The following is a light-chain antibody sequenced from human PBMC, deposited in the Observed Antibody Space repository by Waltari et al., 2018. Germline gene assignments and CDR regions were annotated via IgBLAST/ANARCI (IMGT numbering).Light chain of an antibody. J-gene: IGKJ3*01. CDR2: ATS. CDR1: QAISNS. CDR3: QQYRTYPFT. V-gene: IGKV1-16*01. Sequence: DIQLTQFPSSVSASVGVRFTITCRASQAISNSLVLFQQKPGKAPKALVYATSTLQKGVPSRFGGSGSGTDFTLTITSLEAEDFATYYCQQYRTYPFTFGPGTTVDV.